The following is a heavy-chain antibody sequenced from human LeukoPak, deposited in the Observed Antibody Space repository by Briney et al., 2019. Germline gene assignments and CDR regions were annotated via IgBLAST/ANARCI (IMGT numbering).Heavy chain of an antibody. V-gene: IGHV4-59*08. CDR2: ISDIGRI. J-gene: IGHJ4*02. CDR3: AGHHPRNTVDF. D-gene: IGHD2/OR15-2a*01. Sequence: PSETLSLTCTVSGGSISSYYWSWIRQPPGKGLEWIAYISDIGRINYNPSLSSRVTISLDTYKNQFSLKLSSVTAADTAVYYCAGHHPRNTVDFWGQGTLVTVSS. CDR1: GGSISSYY.